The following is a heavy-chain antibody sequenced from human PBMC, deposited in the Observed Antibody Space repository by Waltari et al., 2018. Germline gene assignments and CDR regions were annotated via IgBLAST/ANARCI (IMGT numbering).Heavy chain of an antibody. CDR3: ARELELKRTSPPYIAQ. V-gene: IGHV4-59*01. D-gene: IGHD1-7*01. CDR1: NAYMSSYY. Sequence: QVQLQESGPGLVRPSETLSLTCTVSNAYMSSYYWSWIRQSPGRGLEWIGFVYYTGSTKYNPPLESRVTMSMDTAKKQFSLKMTSVTTADTAVYYCARELELKRTSPPYIAQWGRGTLVTVSS. CDR2: VYYTGST. J-gene: IGHJ4*02.